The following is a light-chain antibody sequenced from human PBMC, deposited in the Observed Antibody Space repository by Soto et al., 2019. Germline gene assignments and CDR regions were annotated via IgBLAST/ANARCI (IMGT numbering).Light chain of an antibody. J-gene: IGLJ1*01. Sequence: QSVLAQPRSASGSPGQSVTISCTGTSSDVGGYNYASWYQQHPGKAPKLMIYDVSKRPSGVPDRFSGSKSGNTASLTISGLQAEDEADYYCCSYAGSYTFVFGTGTKVTVL. CDR2: DVS. CDR3: CSYAGSYTFV. CDR1: SSDVGGYNY. V-gene: IGLV2-11*01.